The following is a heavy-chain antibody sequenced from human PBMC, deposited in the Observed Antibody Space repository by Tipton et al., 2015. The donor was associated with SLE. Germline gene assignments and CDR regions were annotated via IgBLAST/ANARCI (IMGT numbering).Heavy chain of an antibody. CDR2: ISGSGGST. CDR3: AKDQQLWLRADAFDI. V-gene: IGHV3-23*01. D-gene: IGHD5-18*01. Sequence: SLRLSCAASGFTFSSYSMNWVRQAPGKGLEWVSAISGSGGSTYYADSVKGRFTISRDNSKNTLYLQMNSLRAEDTAVYYCAKDQQLWLRADAFDIWGQGTMVTVSS. CDR1: GFTFSSYS. J-gene: IGHJ3*02.